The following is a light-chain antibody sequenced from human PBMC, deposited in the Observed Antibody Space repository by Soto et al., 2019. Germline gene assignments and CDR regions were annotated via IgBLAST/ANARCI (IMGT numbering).Light chain of an antibody. J-gene: IGKJ1*01. CDR3: QHSTTWT. V-gene: IGKV1-39*01. CDR2: AAS. Sequence: DIQMTQSPSSLSASVGGRVTITCRASQGISTYLNWYQQKPGKAPKLLIYAASSLQSGVPSRFSGSGSETDFTLTISSLQPEDFATYSCQHSTTWTFGQGTTGDI. CDR1: QGISTY.